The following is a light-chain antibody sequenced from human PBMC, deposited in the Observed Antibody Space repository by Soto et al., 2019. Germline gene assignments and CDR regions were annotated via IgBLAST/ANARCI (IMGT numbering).Light chain of an antibody. CDR1: SSDVGGYNY. CDR2: EVS. CDR3: SSYAGSNNFVV. V-gene: IGLV2-8*01. J-gene: IGLJ2*01. Sequence: QSALTQPPSASGSPGQSVTISCTGTSSDVGGYNYVSWYQQHPGKAPKLMIYEVSKRTSGVPDRFSGSKSGNTASLTVSGLPAEDEAEYYCSSYAGSNNFVVFGGGTKLTVL.